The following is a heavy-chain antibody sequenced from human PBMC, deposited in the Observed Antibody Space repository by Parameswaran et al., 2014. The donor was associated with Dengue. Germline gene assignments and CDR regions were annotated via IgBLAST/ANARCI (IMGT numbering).Heavy chain of an antibody. J-gene: IGHJ6*02. CDR2: IYYSGST. V-gene: IGHV4-39*02. D-gene: IGHD5-12*01. Sequence: WIRQPPGKGLEWIGSIYYSGSTYYNPSLKSRVTISVDTSKNQFSLKLSSVTAADTAVYYCAREGYDLILGYYYGMDVWGQGTTVTVSS. CDR3: AREGYDLILGYYYGMDV.